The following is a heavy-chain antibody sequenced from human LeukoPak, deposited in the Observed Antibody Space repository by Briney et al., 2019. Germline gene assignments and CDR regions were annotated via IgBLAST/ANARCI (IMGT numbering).Heavy chain of an antibody. Sequence: QPGGSLRLSRAASGFTFYTYGMHWVRQAPGKGLEYVSGIGPDGGTTYYANSVKGRFTISRDNSKYMLYLQMGRLTADDMAVYYCARGAQLTDYWGQGTLVTVSS. CDR3: ARGAQLTDY. V-gene: IGHV3-64*01. CDR1: GFTFYTYG. D-gene: IGHD6-13*01. J-gene: IGHJ4*02. CDR2: IGPDGGTT.